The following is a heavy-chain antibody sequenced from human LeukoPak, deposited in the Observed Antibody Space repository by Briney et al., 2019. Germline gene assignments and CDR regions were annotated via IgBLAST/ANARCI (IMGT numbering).Heavy chain of an antibody. J-gene: IGHJ6*02. V-gene: IGHV5-51*01. Sequence: GESLKISCKGSGYSFTSYWIGWVRQLPGKGLEWMGIIYPGDSDTGYSPSFQGQVTISADKSISTAYLQWSSLKASDTAMYYCARHEYQLLYPVGVGDYYYGMDVWGQGTTVTVSS. CDR1: GYSFTSYW. D-gene: IGHD2-2*02. CDR3: ARHEYQLLYPVGVGDYYYGMDV. CDR2: IYPGDSDT.